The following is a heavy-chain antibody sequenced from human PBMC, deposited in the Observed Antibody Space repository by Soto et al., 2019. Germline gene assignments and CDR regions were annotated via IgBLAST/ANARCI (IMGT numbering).Heavy chain of an antibody. Sequence: GGALRLSCAASGFTSSSYAMSWVRQALGKGLEWVSAISGSGGSTYFADSVKGRFTISRDNSKNTLYLQMNSLIAEYTAVYYCAKGHCSAGSCCPPPALDSDCWGQGTLVNVST. V-gene: IGHV3-23*01. CDR3: AKGHCSAGSCCPPPALDSDC. CDR1: GFTSSSYA. J-gene: IGHJ4*02. CDR2: ISGSGGST. D-gene: IGHD2-15*01.